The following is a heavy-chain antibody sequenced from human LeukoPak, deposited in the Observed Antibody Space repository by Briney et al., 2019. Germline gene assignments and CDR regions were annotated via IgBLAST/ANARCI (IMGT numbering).Heavy chain of an antibody. CDR3: ARDYGGSSPLDY. CDR1: GFTFSSYE. Sequence: PGGSLRLSCAASGFTFSSYEMNWVRQAPGKGLEWVSYISSSDSTIYYADSVKGRFTISRDNAKNSLYLQMNSLRAEDTAVYYCARDYGGSSPLDYWGQGTLVTVSS. D-gene: IGHD4-23*01. J-gene: IGHJ4*02. V-gene: IGHV3-48*03. CDR2: ISSSDSTI.